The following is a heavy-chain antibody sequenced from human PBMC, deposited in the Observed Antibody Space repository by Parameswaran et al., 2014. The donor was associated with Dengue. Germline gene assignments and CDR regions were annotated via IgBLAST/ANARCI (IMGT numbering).Heavy chain of an antibody. V-gene: IGHV4-59*01. Sequence: RWIRQPPGKGLEWIGYIYYSGSTNYNPSLKSRVTISVDTSKNQFSLKLSSVTAADTAVYYCARAPLDAFVVVSFDYWGQGTLVTVSS. CDR3: ARAPLDAFVVVSFDY. CDR2: IYYSGST. J-gene: IGHJ4*02. D-gene: IGHD2-21*01.